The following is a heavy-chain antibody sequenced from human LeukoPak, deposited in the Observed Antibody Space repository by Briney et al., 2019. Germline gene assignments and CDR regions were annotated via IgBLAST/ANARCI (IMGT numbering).Heavy chain of an antibody. Sequence: SETLSLTCAVYGGSFSGYYWSWIRQPPGKGLEWIGEINHSGSTNYNPPLKSRVTIPVDTSKNQFSLKLSSVTAADTAVYYCARGRFLEWLRPFDYWGQGTLVTVSS. J-gene: IGHJ4*02. D-gene: IGHD3-3*01. CDR1: GGSFSGYY. CDR2: INHSGST. CDR3: ARGRFLEWLRPFDY. V-gene: IGHV4-34*01.